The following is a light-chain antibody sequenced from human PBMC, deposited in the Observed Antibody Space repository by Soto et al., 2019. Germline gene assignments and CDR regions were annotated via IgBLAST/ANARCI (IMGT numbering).Light chain of an antibody. CDR2: GAS. V-gene: IGKV3-15*01. Sequence: DIVLTQSPGTLSLSPGERATLSCRASQSVANYLLWYQQNPGQAPRLLIYGASTRATGIPARFSGSGSGTEITLTITSLPSDDFAVWCCQQYNNRSPLTFGQRTRLEI. J-gene: IGKJ5*01. CDR3: QQYNNRSPLT. CDR1: QSVANY.